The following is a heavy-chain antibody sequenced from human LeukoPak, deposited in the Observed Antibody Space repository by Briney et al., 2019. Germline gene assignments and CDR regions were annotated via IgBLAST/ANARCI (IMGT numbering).Heavy chain of an antibody. CDR2: IRYDGSNK. V-gene: IGHV3-30*02. D-gene: IGHD6-13*01. CDR1: GFTFSSYG. Sequence: GGSLRLSCAASGFTFSSYGMHWVRQAPGKGLEWVAFIRYDGSNKYYADSAKGRFTISRDNSKNTLYLQMNSLRAEDTAVYYCAKDYSSSWYSYAYYFDYWGQGTLVTVSS. J-gene: IGHJ4*02. CDR3: AKDYSSSWYSYAYYFDY.